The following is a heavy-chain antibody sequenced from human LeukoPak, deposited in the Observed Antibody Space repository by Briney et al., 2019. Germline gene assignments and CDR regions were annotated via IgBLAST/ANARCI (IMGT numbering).Heavy chain of an antibody. V-gene: IGHV3-33*01. CDR1: GFTFSSYG. D-gene: IGHD2-21*01. J-gene: IGHJ6*02. CDR2: IWYDGSYK. Sequence: GRSPRLSCAASGFTFSSYGMHWIRQSPGNGLEWVAIIWYDGSYKYYADSVRGRFTISRDNSNNTPYLQMDSLRPEDSAVYYCARARDCYYGMDVWGQGTTVTVSS. CDR3: ARARDCYYGMDV.